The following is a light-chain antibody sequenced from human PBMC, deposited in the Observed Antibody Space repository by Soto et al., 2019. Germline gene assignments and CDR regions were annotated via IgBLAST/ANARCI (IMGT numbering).Light chain of an antibody. CDR3: QQYGSSLTWT. CDR1: QSVSSYS. V-gene: IGKV3-20*01. Sequence: EIVLTQSPGTLSLSPGERATLSCRASQSVSSYSLAWYQKKPGQAPRLLIYGASSRAAGIPDRFSGSGSGTDFTLTISGLETEDFAVYYCQQYGSSLTWTFGQGTKVDIK. J-gene: IGKJ1*01. CDR2: GAS.